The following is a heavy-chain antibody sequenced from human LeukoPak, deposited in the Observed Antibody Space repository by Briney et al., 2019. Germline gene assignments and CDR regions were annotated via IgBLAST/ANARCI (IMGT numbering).Heavy chain of an antibody. CDR3: ARSPVAGDYYYYGMDV. Sequence: GASVKVSCKASGYTFTSYYMHWVRQAPGQGLEWMGIINPSGGSTSYAQKFQGRVTMTRDTSTSTVYMELSSLRSEDTAVYYCARSPVAGDYYYYGMDVWGQGTTVTVSS. J-gene: IGHJ6*02. V-gene: IGHV1-46*01. CDR1: GYTFTSYY. D-gene: IGHD6-19*01. CDR2: INPSGGST.